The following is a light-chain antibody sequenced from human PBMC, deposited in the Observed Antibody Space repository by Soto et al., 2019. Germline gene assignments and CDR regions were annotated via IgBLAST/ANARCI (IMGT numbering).Light chain of an antibody. CDR3: QPSYDTPYT. V-gene: IGKV1-39*01. CDR2: GAS. J-gene: IGKJ2*01. Sequence: DIQLTQSPSSLSASVGDRVTISCRASHSVIGYLNWYQHKPGKAPNLLIYGASSLQSGVPSRFSGSGSGTDFTLTISSIQPPDFATSFSQPSYDTPYTFGQGTKVEIQ. CDR1: HSVIGY.